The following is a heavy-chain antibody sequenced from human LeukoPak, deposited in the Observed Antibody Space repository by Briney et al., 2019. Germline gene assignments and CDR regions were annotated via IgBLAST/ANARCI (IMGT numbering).Heavy chain of an antibody. D-gene: IGHD3-22*01. Sequence: GASVKVSCKASGYTFTSYAINWVRQATGQGLEWMGWMNPNSGNTGYAQKFQGRVTMTRNTSISTAYMELSSLRSEDTAVYYCASNYYDSSGYQDDAFDIWGQGTMVTVSS. J-gene: IGHJ3*02. CDR2: MNPNSGNT. CDR3: ASNYYDSSGYQDDAFDI. V-gene: IGHV1-8*01. CDR1: GYTFTSYA.